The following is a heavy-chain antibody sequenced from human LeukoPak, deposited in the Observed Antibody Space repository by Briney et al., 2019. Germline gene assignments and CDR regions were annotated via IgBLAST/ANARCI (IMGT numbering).Heavy chain of an antibody. CDR2: IYPRDGST. CDR1: GYTFTSNY. D-gene: IGHD1-26*01. J-gene: IGHJ6*02. Sequence: GASVKVSCKASGYTFTSNYIHWVRQAPGQGLEWMGMIYPRDGSTSYAQKFQGRVTITRDTSASTAYMELSSLRSEDTAVYYCARDGRFIVADYYYGMDVWGQGTTVTVSS. V-gene: IGHV1-46*01. CDR3: ARDGRFIVADYYYGMDV.